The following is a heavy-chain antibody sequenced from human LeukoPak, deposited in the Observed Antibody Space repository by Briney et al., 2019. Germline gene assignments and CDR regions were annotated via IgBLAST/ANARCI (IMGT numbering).Heavy chain of an antibody. Sequence: GGSLRLSCAASGFTFSSYAMSWVRQAPGKGLEWVSAISGSGGSTYYADSVKGRFTISRDNSKNALYLQMNSLRAEDTAVYYCAKERGYNWNDNHAFDIWGQGTMVTVSS. J-gene: IGHJ3*02. CDR3: AKERGYNWNDNHAFDI. CDR2: ISGSGGST. V-gene: IGHV3-23*01. D-gene: IGHD1-1*01. CDR1: GFTFSSYA.